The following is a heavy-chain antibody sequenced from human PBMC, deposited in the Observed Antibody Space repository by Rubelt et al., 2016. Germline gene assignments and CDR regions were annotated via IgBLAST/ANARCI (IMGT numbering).Heavy chain of an antibody. CDR3: ARCVKGGV. CDR1: GNTFTGYY. Sequence: QVQLVQSGAEVKKPGASVKVSCKASGNTFTGYYMHWVRQAPGQGLEWMGRIHPNSGGTNYAQMFQGRVTMTGVTSSSPSYMELRRIASDDTAIYYCARCVKGGVWCQRTLVTVSS. J-gene: IGHJ4*02. D-gene: IGHD1-26*01. V-gene: IGHV1-2*06. CDR2: IHPNSGGT.